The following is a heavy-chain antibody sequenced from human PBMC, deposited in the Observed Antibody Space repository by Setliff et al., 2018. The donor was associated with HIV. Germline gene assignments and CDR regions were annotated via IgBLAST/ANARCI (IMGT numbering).Heavy chain of an antibody. V-gene: IGHV3-30*04. CDR3: MRGPRLGPVDV. Sequence: GGSLRLSCAASEFTFSRYALHWVRQAPGKGLEWLAAMSYDELIAFYADSVKGRFTISRDNSRDTLYLQMDSLRAEDTATYYCMRGPRLGPVDVWGKGATVTVSS. D-gene: IGHD3-16*01. CDR1: EFTFSRYA. J-gene: IGHJ6*04. CDR2: MSYDELIA.